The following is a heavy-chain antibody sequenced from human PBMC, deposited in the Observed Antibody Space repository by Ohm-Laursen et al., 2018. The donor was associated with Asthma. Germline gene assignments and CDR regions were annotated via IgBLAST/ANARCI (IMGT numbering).Heavy chain of an antibody. CDR2: ISQDGSSE. D-gene: IGHD2-15*01. CDR1: GFNFGTYG. CDR3: AKDSSEVVAADEY. Sequence: SLRLSCAASGFNFGTYGMHGVRQAPGKGPEWVAVISQDGSSEYYADSVKGRFTISRDNPRNTLYLQMNSLRAEDTAVYYCAKDSSEVVAADEYWGQGTLVTVSS. V-gene: IGHV3-30*18. J-gene: IGHJ4*02.